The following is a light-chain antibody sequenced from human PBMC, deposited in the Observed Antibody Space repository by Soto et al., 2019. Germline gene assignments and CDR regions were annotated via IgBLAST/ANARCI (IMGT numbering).Light chain of an antibody. CDR3: QQHNTYPAT. J-gene: IGKJ1*01. Sequence: DIQMTQSPSTLSASVGDTVTITCRASQSVSTCLAWYQQKPGKAPKLLIYMASTLESGVPSRFSGSASGTEFTLTISSLQPDDFATYYCQQHNTYPATFGQGTKVEIK. CDR2: MAS. CDR1: QSVSTC. V-gene: IGKV1-5*03.